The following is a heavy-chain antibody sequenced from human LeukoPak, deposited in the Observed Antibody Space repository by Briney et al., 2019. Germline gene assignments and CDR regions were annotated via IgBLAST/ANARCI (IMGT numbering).Heavy chain of an antibody. CDR1: GFTFSSYG. D-gene: IGHD6-13*01. V-gene: IGHV3-23*01. CDR2: ISGNGDTT. Sequence: GGSLRLSCAASGFTFSSYGMHWVRQAPGKGLEWVSSISGNGDTTHYADSVKGRFTISRDNSKNTLYLQMNSLSVEDTAAYYCAKSGIWSSYCFDNWGQGTLVTVSS. J-gene: IGHJ4*02. CDR3: AKSGIWSSYCFDN.